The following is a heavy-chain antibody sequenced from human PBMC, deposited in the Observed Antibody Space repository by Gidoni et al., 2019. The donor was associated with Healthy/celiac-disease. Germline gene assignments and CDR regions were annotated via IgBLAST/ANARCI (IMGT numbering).Heavy chain of an antibody. D-gene: IGHD2-2*01. CDR1: GYSFTSYW. CDR3: ARQAYCSSTSCYDYYYYYYMDV. Sequence: EVQLVQSGAEVKKPGESLRISCKGSGYSFTSYWISWVRQMPGKGLEWMGRIDPSDSYTNYSPSFQGHVTISADKSISTAYLQWSSLKASDTAMYYCARQAYCSSTSCYDYYYYYYMDVWGKGTTVTVSS. J-gene: IGHJ6*03. CDR2: IDPSDSYT. V-gene: IGHV5-10-1*01.